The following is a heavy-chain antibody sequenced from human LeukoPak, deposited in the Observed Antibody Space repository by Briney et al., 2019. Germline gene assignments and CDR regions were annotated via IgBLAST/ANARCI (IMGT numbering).Heavy chain of an antibody. CDR1: GFTFTSSA. V-gene: IGHV1-58*02. D-gene: IGHD6-6*01. CDR3: AAGTAGRPEYFQH. J-gene: IGHJ1*01. CDR2: IVVGSGNR. Sequence: SVKVSCKASGFTFTSSAMQWVRQARGQRLEWIGWIVVGSGNRSYAQKFQERVSITRDMSTRTAYMELSSLRSEDTAVYYCAAGTAGRPEYFQHWGQGTLVTVSS.